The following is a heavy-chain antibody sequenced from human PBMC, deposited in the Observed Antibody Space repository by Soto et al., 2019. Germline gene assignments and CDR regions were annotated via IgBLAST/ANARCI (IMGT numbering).Heavy chain of an antibody. CDR2: IYYTGST. CDR3: ARSDGRY. CDR1: GGSISSDDYY. J-gene: IGHJ4*02. Sequence: PSETLSLTCTVSGGSISSDDYYWSWIRQHPGKGLEWIGNIYYTGSTYHNPSLKSRLIISLDTSKNQFSLKLSSVTAADTAVHYCARSDGRYWGQGTLVTVSS. V-gene: IGHV4-31*03.